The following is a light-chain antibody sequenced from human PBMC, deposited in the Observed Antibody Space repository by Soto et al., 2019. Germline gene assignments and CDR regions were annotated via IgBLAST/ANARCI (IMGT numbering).Light chain of an antibody. CDR2: RAS. Sequence: DIQMTQSPSTLSASVGDRVTITCRASQRISNWLAWYQQKPGKAPKLVIYRASTLESGVPSRFSGSGSGTEFPLTISSLQPDDFATYFCQQYTSYSGTFGPGTKVDIK. J-gene: IGKJ3*01. V-gene: IGKV1-5*03. CDR3: QQYTSYSGT. CDR1: QRISNW.